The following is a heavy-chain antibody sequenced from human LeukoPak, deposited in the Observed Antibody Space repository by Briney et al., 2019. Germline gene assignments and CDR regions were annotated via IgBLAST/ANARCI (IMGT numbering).Heavy chain of an antibody. CDR3: AREDSSGWYSYFDY. Sequence: GGSLRLSCAASGFTVSSNYMSWVRQAPGKGLEWVSVIYSGGSTYYADSVKGRFTISRDNSKNTLYLQMNSLRAEDTAVYYCAREDSSGWYSYFDYWGQGTLVTVSS. V-gene: IGHV3-66*01. CDR2: IYSGGST. J-gene: IGHJ4*02. D-gene: IGHD6-19*01. CDR1: GFTVSSNY.